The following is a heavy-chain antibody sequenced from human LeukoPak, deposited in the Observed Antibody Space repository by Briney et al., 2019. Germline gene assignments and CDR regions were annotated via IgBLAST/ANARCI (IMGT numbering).Heavy chain of an antibody. Sequence: PGGSLRLSCAASGFTFNDYAMNWVRQAPGKGLEWVSVISTSGSGTYYADSVKGRFTISRDNSKNTLYLQLNNLRAEDTAVYYCAKPREQQLLRIAFDVWGQGTMVTVSS. CDR2: ISTSGSGT. V-gene: IGHV3-23*01. CDR1: GFTFNDYA. D-gene: IGHD5/OR15-5a*01. CDR3: AKPREQQLLRIAFDV. J-gene: IGHJ3*01.